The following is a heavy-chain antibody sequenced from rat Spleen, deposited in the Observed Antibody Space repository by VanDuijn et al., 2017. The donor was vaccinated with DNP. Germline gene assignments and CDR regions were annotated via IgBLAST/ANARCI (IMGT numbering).Heavy chain of an antibody. J-gene: IGHJ2*01. CDR1: GFTFSDYY. CDR2: IIYDGSRT. V-gene: IGHV5-20*01. Sequence: EVQLVESGGGLVQPGRSLKLSCAASGFTFSDYYMAWVRQAPTKGLELVATIIYDGSRTYYRDSVKGRFTFSRDNAKNILYLQMDSLRSEDTATYYCTTSNYVDYWGKGVMVTVSS. CDR3: TTSNYVDY.